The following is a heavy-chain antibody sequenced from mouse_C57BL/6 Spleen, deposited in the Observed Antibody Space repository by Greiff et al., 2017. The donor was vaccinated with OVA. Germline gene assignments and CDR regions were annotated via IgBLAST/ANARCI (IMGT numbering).Heavy chain of an antibody. V-gene: IGHV14-2*01. CDR1: GFTFTDYY. J-gene: IGHJ4*01. D-gene: IGHD2-10*02. Sequence: EVQLVESGAELVKPGASVKLSCTASGFTFTDYYMHWVKQRTEQGLEWIGRIDPEDGETKYAPKFQGKATLTADTSSNTAYLQLSSLPSEYTAVYYGATRGYDNNYYDVDDWGKGTTVTVSS. CDR2: IDPEDGET. CDR3: ATRGYDNNYYDVDD.